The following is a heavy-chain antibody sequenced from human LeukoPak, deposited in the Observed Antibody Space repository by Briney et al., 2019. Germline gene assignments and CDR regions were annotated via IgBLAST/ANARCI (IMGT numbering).Heavy chain of an antibody. Sequence: ASVTVSCKASGYTFTDYHIHWVRQAPGQGLEWMGRINPNSGGTNYAQQFQGRVTMTRDTSISTAYMELNRLTSDDTVVYYCARSLGGSGSYVVGYWGQGTQVTVSS. D-gene: IGHD3-10*01. CDR1: GYTFTDYH. V-gene: IGHV1-2*05. CDR2: INPNSGGT. CDR3: ARSLGGSGSYVVGY. J-gene: IGHJ4*02.